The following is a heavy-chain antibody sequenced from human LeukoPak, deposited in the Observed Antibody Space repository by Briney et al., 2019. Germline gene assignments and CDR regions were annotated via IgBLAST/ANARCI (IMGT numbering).Heavy chain of an antibody. CDR1: GFTVRSNY. Sequence: PGGSLRLSSVASGFTVRSNYMSWVRQAPRKRLEWVSVIFSGGSTLYADSGTGRFTITRDNSKYTVYLEMNSMRAEDTAVYYCARDLKTSGWYGDFDYWGQGTLVTVSS. D-gene: IGHD6-19*01. V-gene: IGHV3-53*01. CDR2: IFSGGST. CDR3: ARDLKTSGWYGDFDY. J-gene: IGHJ4*02.